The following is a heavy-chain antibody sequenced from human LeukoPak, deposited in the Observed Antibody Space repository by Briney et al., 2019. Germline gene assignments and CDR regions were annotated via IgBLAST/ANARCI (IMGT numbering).Heavy chain of an antibody. J-gene: IGHJ5*02. CDR1: GGSISSGGYY. CDR3: ARDDGSGCYYEVGWFDP. Sequence: SETLSLTCTVSGGSISSGGYYWSWIRQHPGKGLEWIGYIYYSGSTYYNPSLKSRVTISVDTSKNQFSLKLSSVTAADTAVYYCARDDGSGCYYEVGWFDPWGQGTLVTVSS. D-gene: IGHD3-10*01. V-gene: IGHV4-31*03. CDR2: IYYSGST.